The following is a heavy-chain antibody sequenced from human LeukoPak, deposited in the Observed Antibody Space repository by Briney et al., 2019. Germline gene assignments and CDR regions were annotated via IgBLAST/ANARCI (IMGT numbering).Heavy chain of an antibody. V-gene: IGHV3-23*01. D-gene: IGHD6-19*01. CDR2: ISGSGGST. J-gene: IGHJ4*02. CDR3: AKRFHSSGWYPCDY. CDR1: GFTFSSYA. Sequence: GGSLRLSCAASGFTFSSYAMSWVRQAPGKGLEWVSAISGSGGSTYYADSVKGRFTISRDNSKNTLYLQMNSPRAEDTAVYYCAKRFHSSGWYPCDYWGQGTLVTVSS.